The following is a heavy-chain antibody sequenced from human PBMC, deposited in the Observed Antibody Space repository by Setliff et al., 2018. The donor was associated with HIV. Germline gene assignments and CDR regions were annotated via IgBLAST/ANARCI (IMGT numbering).Heavy chain of an antibody. CDR2: IYYSGST. CDR1: GGSITSGTYY. CDR3: ARGDGYNPIDY. Sequence: PSETLSLTCTASGGSITSGTYYWNWIRQHPGKGLEWIGYIYYSGSTYYNPSLKSRITISVDTSKNQFSLTLSSVTAADTAVYYCARGDGYNPIDYWGQGTLVTVSS. D-gene: IGHD5-12*01. J-gene: IGHJ4*02. V-gene: IGHV4-31*03.